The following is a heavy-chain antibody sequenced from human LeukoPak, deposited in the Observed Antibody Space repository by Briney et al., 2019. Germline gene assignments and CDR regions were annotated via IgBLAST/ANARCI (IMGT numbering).Heavy chain of an antibody. V-gene: IGHV3-30*18. D-gene: IGHD6-19*01. J-gene: IGHJ4*02. CDR2: ISYDGSNK. Sequence: PGGSLRLSCAASGFTFSIYGMHWVRQAPGKGLEWVAVISYDGSNKYYADSVKGRFTISRDNSKNTLYLQMNSLRAEDTAVYYCAKDLKPSGGFDYWGQGTLVTVSS. CDR3: AKDLKPSGGFDY. CDR1: GFTFSIYG.